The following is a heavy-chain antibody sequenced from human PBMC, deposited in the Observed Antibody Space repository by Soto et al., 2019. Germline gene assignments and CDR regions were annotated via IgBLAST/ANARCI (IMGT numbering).Heavy chain of an antibody. J-gene: IGHJ6*01. CDR1: GFAFSTYS. V-gene: IGHV3-21*04. Sequence: GGSLRLSCTASGFAFSTYSMNWVRQAPGKGLELFSFISGSTSDIYYAYSVKGRFTISRDNAKNPLYLQMNSLRADDTAVYYCGRKDYCYGTEVWGQGTRVT. CDR3: GRKDYCYGTEV. CDR2: ISGSTSDI.